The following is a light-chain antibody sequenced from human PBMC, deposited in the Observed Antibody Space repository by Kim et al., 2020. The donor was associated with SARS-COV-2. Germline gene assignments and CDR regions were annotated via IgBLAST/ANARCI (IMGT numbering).Light chain of an antibody. Sequence: AIRITQSPFSLSASTGDRVTITCRASQDISTYLAWYQQKPGKAPNLLIYAASTLQSGVPSRFSGSGSGTDFTLTISCLQSEDFATYYCQQYYSHPPTFGGGTKVDIK. CDR3: QQYYSHPPT. V-gene: IGKV1-8*01. CDR2: AAS. J-gene: IGKJ4*01. CDR1: QDISTY.